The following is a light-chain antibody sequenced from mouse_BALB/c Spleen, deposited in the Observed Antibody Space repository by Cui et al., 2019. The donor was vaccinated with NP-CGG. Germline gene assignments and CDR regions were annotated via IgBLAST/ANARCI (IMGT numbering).Light chain of an antibody. CDR1: PGAATASNY. CDR3: ALWYSNHWV. V-gene: IGLV1*01. Sequence: QAVVTQESALTTSPGETVTLTCRSSPGAATASNYANWVQEKPDHLFTGLIGGTRNRAPGVPARFSGSLIGDKAALTITGAQTEDEAIYFCALWYSNHWVFGGGTKLTVL. J-gene: IGLJ1*01. CDR2: GTR.